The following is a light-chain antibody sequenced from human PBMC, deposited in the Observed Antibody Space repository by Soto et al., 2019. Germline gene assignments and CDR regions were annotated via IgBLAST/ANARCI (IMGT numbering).Light chain of an antibody. CDR1: ESVITY. CDR3: QQRYKGPPIP. CDR2: DAS. V-gene: IGKV3-11*01. J-gene: IGKJ5*01. Sequence: EIVLTQSPAILSLSPGERATLSCRASESVITYLAWFQQKPGQAPRLLIYDASNRATGIPARFSGSGSGTAFTLTISSLEPEDFPVYYCQQRYKGPPIPSGQGTRLEIK.